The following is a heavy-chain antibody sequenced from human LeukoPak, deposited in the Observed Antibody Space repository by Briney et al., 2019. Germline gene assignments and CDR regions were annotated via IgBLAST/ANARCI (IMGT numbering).Heavy chain of an antibody. V-gene: IGHV4-59*08. CDR3: ARRYSSSWYYDY. D-gene: IGHD6-13*01. Sequence: SSETLSLTCTVSGGSISSYYWSWIRQPPGKGLEWIGYIFYSGNTNYNPSLKSRVTISVDTSKNQFSLKLSSVTAADTAVYYCARRYSSSWYYDYWGQGTLVTVSS. CDR2: IFYSGNT. J-gene: IGHJ4*02. CDR1: GGSISSYY.